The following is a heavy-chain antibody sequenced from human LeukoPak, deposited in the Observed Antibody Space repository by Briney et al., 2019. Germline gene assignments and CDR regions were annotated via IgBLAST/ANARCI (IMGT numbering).Heavy chain of an antibody. Sequence: SETLSLTCTVSGGSISSYYWSWIRQPPGKGMEWIGYIYYSGRTNYNPSLKSRVTISVDTSKNQFSLKLSSVTAADTAVYYCARERARAFYILGQGTMVTVS. CDR3: ARERARAFYI. J-gene: IGHJ3*02. V-gene: IGHV4-59*01. CDR1: GGSISSYY. CDR2: IYYSGRT.